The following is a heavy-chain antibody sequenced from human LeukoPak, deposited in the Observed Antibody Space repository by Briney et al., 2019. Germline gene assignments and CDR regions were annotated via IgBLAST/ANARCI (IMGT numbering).Heavy chain of an antibody. CDR2: IDPSDSYT. J-gene: IGHJ4*02. Sequence: GESLRISCMGSGYSFTSYWISWVRQMPGKGLEWMGRIDPSDSYTNYSPSFQGHVTISADKSISTAYLQWSSLKASDTAMYYCARHRDYYGSGSYPDYWGQGTLVTVSS. V-gene: IGHV5-10-1*01. CDR3: ARHRDYYGSGSYPDY. D-gene: IGHD3-10*01. CDR1: GYSFTSYW.